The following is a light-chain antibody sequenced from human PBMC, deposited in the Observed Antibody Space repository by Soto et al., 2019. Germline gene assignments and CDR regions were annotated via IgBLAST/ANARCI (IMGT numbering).Light chain of an antibody. Sequence: QSVVTQPPSASGTPGQRITISCSGSSSNIGSHPVNWYQKVPGTAPRLLIKTNNQRPSGVPDRFSGSKSGASASLAISGLQPEDEATYYCATWDDSRKGVFGTGTKVTVL. J-gene: IGLJ1*01. CDR1: SSNIGSHP. V-gene: IGLV1-44*01. CDR2: TNN. CDR3: ATWDDSRKGV.